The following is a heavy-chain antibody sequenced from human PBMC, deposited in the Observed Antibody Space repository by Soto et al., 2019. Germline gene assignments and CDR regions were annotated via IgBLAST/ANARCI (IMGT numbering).Heavy chain of an antibody. D-gene: IGHD3-3*01. V-gene: IGHV2-5*02. J-gene: IGHJ5*02. CDR1: GFSLSTSGVG. CDR2: IYWDDDK. CDR3: AHRRSLYDFWSGYLMGDNWFDP. Sequence: SGPTLVNPTQTLTLTCTFSGFSLSTSGVGVGWIRQPPGKALEWLALIYWDDDKRYSPSLKSRLTITKDTSKNQVVLTMTNMDPVDTATYYCAHRRSLYDFWSGYLMGDNWFDPWGQGTLVTVSS.